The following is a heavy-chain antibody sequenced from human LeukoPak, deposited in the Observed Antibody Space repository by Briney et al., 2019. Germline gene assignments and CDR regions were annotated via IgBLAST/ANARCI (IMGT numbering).Heavy chain of an antibody. CDR1: DGSFSGYY. J-gene: IGHJ4*02. D-gene: IGHD3-22*01. CDR2: INHSGST. V-gene: IGHV4-34*01. Sequence: SETLSLTCAVYDGSFSGYYGTWIRQPPRNVPEGMWEINHSGSTNYNPSLKNRGTKSVDTSKNQFSLKLSSVTAADTDVYYCARGYDSSGYYRFLEYWGQGALVTVSS. CDR3: ARGYDSSGYYRFLEY.